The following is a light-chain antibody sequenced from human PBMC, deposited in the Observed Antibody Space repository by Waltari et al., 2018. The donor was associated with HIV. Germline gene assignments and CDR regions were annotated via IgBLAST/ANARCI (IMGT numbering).Light chain of an antibody. CDR2: RNN. V-gene: IGLV1-47*01. J-gene: IGLJ1*01. Sequence: QSVLTQPPSASGTPGQRVTISCSGSSSNIGRNYVYWYQQLPGTAPKLLIYRNNPRPAGVPARFSGSNSGTSASLAISGLRSEDEADYYCAAWNDSLSGYVFGTGTKVTV. CDR3: AAWNDSLSGYV. CDR1: SSNIGRNY.